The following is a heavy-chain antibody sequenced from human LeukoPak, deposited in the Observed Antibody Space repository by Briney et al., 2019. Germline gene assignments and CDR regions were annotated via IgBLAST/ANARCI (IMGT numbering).Heavy chain of an antibody. V-gene: IGHV4-38-2*02. D-gene: IGHD3-16*02. J-gene: IGHJ4*02. CDR2: IHVSGTT. CDR3: AREAARRIVN. CDR1: GFSISSGYY. Sequence: SETLSLTCVVSGFSISSGYYWGWIRQPPGKGLEWIANIHVSGTTFYNSSLNSRVAISIDTSKNQFSLKLSSVTAADTAVYCAREAARRIVNWGRGTLVTVSS.